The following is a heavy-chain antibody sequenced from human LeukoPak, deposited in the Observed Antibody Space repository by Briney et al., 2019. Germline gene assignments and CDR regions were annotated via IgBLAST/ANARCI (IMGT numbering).Heavy chain of an antibody. CDR2: ISSSGSTI. V-gene: IGHV3-11*04. CDR3: ARASPNTASGAFDI. D-gene: IGHD5-18*01. Sequence: GGSLRLSCAASGFTFSDYYMSWIRQAPGKGLEWVSYISSSGSTIYYADSVKGRFTISRDNSKNTLYLQMNSLRAEDTAVYYCARASPNTASGAFDIWGQGTMGTVSS. J-gene: IGHJ3*02. CDR1: GFTFSDYY.